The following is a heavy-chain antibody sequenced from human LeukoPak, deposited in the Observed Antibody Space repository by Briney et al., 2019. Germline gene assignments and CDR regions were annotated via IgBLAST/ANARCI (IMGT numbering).Heavy chain of an antibody. V-gene: IGHV3-11*04. Sequence: GGSLRLSCAASGFTFSDYYMSWIRQAPGKGLEWVAYISSSGSTIYNADSVKGRFTISRDNAKNSLYLQMNSLSAEDTAEYYCAKDDSPFSDYMDVWGKGTSVTISS. CDR1: GFTFSDYY. J-gene: IGHJ6*03. D-gene: IGHD3-10*01. CDR2: ISSSGSTI. CDR3: AKDDSPFSDYMDV.